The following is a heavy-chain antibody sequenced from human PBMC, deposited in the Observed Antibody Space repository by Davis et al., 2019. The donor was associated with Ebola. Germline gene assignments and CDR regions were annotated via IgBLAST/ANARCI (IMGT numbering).Heavy chain of an antibody. CDR2: IIPILGIA. J-gene: IGHJ5*02. Sequence: SVKVSCKASGGTLSSYAISWVRQAPGQGLEWMGRIIPILGIANYAQKFQGRVTITADKSTSTAYMELSSLRSEDTAVYYCARDVCRGGSCYSWYNWFDPWGQGTLVTVSS. CDR3: ARDVCRGGSCYSWYNWFDP. V-gene: IGHV1-69*04. D-gene: IGHD2-15*01. CDR1: GGTLSSYA.